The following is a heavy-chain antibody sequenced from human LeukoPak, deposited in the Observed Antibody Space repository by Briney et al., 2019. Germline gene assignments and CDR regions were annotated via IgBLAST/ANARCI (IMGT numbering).Heavy chain of an antibody. CDR1: GITLSSYD. CDR2: IGTAGDT. CDR3: ARGQRGSYDY. J-gene: IGHJ4*02. V-gene: IGHV3-13*01. D-gene: IGHD1-26*01. Sequence: GGSLRLSCAASGITLSSYDMHWVRQATGKGLEWVSAIGTAGDTYYPGSVKGRFTISRENAKNSLYLQMNSLRAGDTAVYYCARGQRGSYDYWGQGTLVTVSS.